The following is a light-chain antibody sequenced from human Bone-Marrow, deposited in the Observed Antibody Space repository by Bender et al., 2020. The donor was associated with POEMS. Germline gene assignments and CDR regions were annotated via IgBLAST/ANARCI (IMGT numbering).Light chain of an antibody. CDR3: VAWDASLNGWV. CDR1: SSDVGTYDL. J-gene: IGLJ3*02. V-gene: IGLV2-14*02. CDR2: EVN. Sequence: QSALTQPASVSGSPGQSITISCTGTSSDVGTYDLVSWYQHHPGKAPKLIIYEVNKRPSGVPDRFSGSKSGTSASLAITGLQSDDEAIYFCVAWDASLNGWVFGGGTKLTVL.